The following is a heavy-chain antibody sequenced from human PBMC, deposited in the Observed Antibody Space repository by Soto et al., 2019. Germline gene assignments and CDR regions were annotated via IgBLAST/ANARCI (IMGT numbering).Heavy chain of an antibody. V-gene: IGHV3-23*01. Sequence: EVQLLESGGGLVQPGGSLRLSCAASGFTFSSYAMSWVRQAPGKGLEWVSGISGSGGTTNYADSVKGRFTISRDNSKNTIFLQMNSLRAEDTAIYYCAKDARGVLADAFDIWGQGTMVTVSS. D-gene: IGHD3-3*01. J-gene: IGHJ3*02. CDR1: GFTFSSYA. CDR3: AKDARGVLADAFDI. CDR2: ISGSGGTT.